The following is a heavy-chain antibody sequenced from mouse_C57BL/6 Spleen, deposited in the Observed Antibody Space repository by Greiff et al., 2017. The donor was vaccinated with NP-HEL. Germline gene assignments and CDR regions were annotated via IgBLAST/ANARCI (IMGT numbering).Heavy chain of an antibody. CDR2: IDPSDSET. CDR3: ARYGSVSSYAMDY. J-gene: IGHJ4*01. Sequence: QVQLQQPGAELVRPGSSVKLSCKASGYTFTSYWMHWVKQRPIQGLEWIGNIDPSDSETHYNQKFKDKATLTVDKSSSTAYMQLSSLTSEDSAVYYCARYGSVSSYAMDYWGQGTSVTVSS. CDR1: GYTFTSYW. D-gene: IGHD1-1*01. V-gene: IGHV1-52*01.